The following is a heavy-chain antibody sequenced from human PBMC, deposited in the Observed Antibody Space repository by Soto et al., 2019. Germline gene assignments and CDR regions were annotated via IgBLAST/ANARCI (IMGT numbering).Heavy chain of an antibody. J-gene: IGHJ3*02. D-gene: IGHD3-10*01. CDR2: IWYDGSNK. Sequence: QVQLVESGGGVVQPGRSLRLSCAASGFTFSSYGMHWVRQAPGKGLEWVAVIWYDGSNKYYADSVKGRFTISRDNSKNTLYLQMNSLGAEDTAVYYCARDRFGVRGAFDIWGQGTMVTVSS. CDR3: ARDRFGVRGAFDI. CDR1: GFTFSSYG. V-gene: IGHV3-33*01.